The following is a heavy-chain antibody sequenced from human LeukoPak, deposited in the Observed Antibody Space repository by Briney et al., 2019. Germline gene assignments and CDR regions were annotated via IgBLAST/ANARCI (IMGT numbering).Heavy chain of an antibody. Sequence: GGSLRLSCAASGFTFSSYAMSWVRQAPGKGLEWVSAISGSGGSTYYADSVKGRFTISRDNSKNTLYLQMNSLRAEDTAVYCCAKRTVYGGNAFDYWGQGTLVTVSS. CDR2: ISGSGGST. CDR3: AKRTVYGGNAFDY. V-gene: IGHV3-23*01. J-gene: IGHJ4*02. D-gene: IGHD4-23*01. CDR1: GFTFSSYA.